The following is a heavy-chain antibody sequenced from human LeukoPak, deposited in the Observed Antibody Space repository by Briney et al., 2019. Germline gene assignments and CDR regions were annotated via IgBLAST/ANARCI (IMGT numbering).Heavy chain of an antibody. CDR1: GFTFSSYW. V-gene: IGHV3-74*01. Sequence: GGSLRLSCAASGFTFSSYWMHWVRQAPGKGLVWVSRINSDGSSTSYADSVKGRFTISRDNAKNTLYLQMNSLRAEETAVYYCARDATPSYSSSWKDDTHYWGQGILVTVSS. J-gene: IGHJ4*02. CDR3: ARDATPSYSSSWKDDTHY. D-gene: IGHD6-13*01. CDR2: INSDGSST.